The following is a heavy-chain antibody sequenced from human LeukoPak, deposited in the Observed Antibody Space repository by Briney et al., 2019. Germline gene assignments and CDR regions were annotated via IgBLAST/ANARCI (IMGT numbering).Heavy chain of an antibody. J-gene: IGHJ5*02. Sequence: GEINHSGTTNYNPSLRSRVTISVDTSKKKFSLKLSSVTAADTAVYYCARGRTSHSSYWFDPWGQGTLVTVSS. CDR3: ARGRTSHSSYWFDP. D-gene: IGHD2-2*01. V-gene: IGHV4-34*01. CDR2: INHSGTT.